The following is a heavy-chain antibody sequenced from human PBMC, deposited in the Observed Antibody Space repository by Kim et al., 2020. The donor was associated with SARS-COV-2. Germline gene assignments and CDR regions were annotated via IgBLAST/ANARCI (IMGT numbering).Heavy chain of an antibody. J-gene: IGHJ6*02. V-gene: IGHV3-11*01. CDR3: ARVLRPYYNYAMDV. D-gene: IGHD4-17*01. Sequence: AASVKGRFTISRDNAKNSLSLQMNSLGAEDTAVYYCARVLRPYYNYAMDVWGQGTTVTVSS.